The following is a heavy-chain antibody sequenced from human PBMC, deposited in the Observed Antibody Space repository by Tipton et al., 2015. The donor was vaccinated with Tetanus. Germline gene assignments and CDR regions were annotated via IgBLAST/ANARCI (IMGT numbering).Heavy chain of an antibody. CDR2: IIPSLGTA. CDR1: GSTFRNYA. V-gene: IGHV1-69*09. J-gene: IGHJ4*02. CDR3: AREQGYFDY. Sequence: QLVQSGAEVKKPGSSVTVSCKVSGSTFRNYAITWVRQAPGQGLEWMGRIIPSLGTADYSPTFQGRLTVTADRSTTTAYMELNNLRSDDTAMYFCAREQGYFDYWGQGALVTVSS.